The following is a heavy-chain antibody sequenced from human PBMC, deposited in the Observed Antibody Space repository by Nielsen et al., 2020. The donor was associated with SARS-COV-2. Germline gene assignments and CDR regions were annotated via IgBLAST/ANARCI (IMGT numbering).Heavy chain of an antibody. V-gene: IGHV3-7*03. J-gene: IGHJ3*02. CDR3: ARDRYYDFWSGSPAGDAFDI. CDR1: GFTFSSYW. D-gene: IGHD3-3*01. Sequence: GASLKISCAASGFTFSSYWMSWVRQAPGKGLEWVANIKQDGSEKYYVDSAKGRFTISRDNAKNSLYLQMNSLRAEDTAVYYCARDRYYDFWSGSPAGDAFDIWGQGTMVTVSS. CDR2: IKQDGSEK.